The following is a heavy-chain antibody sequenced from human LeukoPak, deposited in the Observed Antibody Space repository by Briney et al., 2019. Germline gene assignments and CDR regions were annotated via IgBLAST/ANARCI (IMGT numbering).Heavy chain of an antibody. CDR1: GYTFTSYG. D-gene: IGHD2-2*01. Sequence: ASVKVPCKASGYTFTSYGISWVRQAPGQGLEWMGWISAYNGNTNYAQKLQGRVTMTTDTSTSTAYMELRSLRSDDTAVYYCARAYGRSSTSWKFDYWGQGTLVTVSS. CDR2: ISAYNGNT. V-gene: IGHV1-18*04. J-gene: IGHJ4*02. CDR3: ARAYGRSSTSWKFDY.